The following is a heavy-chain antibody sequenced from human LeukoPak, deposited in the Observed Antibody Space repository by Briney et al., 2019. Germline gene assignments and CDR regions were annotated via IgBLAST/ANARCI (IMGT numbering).Heavy chain of an antibody. CDR3: ARITGFANAFDI. D-gene: IGHD1-14*01. J-gene: IGHJ3*02. Sequence: SETLSLTCTVSGGSTSSYYWSWLRQPPGKGLEWIGYIYYSGSTNYNPSLKSRVTISVDTSKNQFSLKLSSVTAADTAVYYCARITGFANAFDIWGQGTMVTVSS. V-gene: IGHV4-59*01. CDR2: IYYSGST. CDR1: GGSTSSYY.